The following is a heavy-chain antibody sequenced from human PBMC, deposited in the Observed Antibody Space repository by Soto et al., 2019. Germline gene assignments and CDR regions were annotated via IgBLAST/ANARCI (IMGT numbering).Heavy chain of an antibody. Sequence: SETLSLTCTVSGGSISSSSYYWGWIRQPPGKGLEWIGSIYYSGSTYYNPSLKSRVTISVDTSKNQFSLKLSSVTAADTAVYYCARQEGGSYFRYRSYNWFDPWGQGTLVTVSS. CDR1: GGSISSSSYY. CDR3: ARQEGGSYFRYRSYNWFDP. J-gene: IGHJ5*02. CDR2: IYYSGST. V-gene: IGHV4-39*01. D-gene: IGHD1-26*01.